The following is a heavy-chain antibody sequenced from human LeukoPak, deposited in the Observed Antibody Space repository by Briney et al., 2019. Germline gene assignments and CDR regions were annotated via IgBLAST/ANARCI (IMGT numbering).Heavy chain of an antibody. V-gene: IGHV4-39*07. CDR1: GASIRSDSNY. CDR2: IYHTGST. D-gene: IGHD3-3*02. Sequence: PSETLSLTCTVSGASIRSDSNYWAWVRQPPGKGLQWIGSIYHTGSTFYNPSLMSRVSISIDSSKNQFSLKLSSVAVADTALYYCARDISISWFYSWGQGTLVSVSS. CDR3: ARDISISWFYS. J-gene: IGHJ5*01.